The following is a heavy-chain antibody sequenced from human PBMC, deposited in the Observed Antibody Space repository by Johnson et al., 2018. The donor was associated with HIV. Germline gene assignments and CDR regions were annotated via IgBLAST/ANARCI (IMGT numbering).Heavy chain of an antibody. CDR3: ARGGLGFQNIHDPLDV. V-gene: IGHV3-30-3*01. J-gene: IGHJ3*01. D-gene: IGHD1/OR15-1a*01. Sequence: QEQLVESGGGLVKPGGSLRLSCAASGFTFSNAWMSWVRQAPGKGLEWVTVISYDRNNKYYAASVKGRFTISRDNAKNSLYLQMNSLRAEDTALYYCARGGLGFQNIHDPLDVWGQGTMVTVSS. CDR2: ISYDRNNK. CDR1: GFTFSNAW.